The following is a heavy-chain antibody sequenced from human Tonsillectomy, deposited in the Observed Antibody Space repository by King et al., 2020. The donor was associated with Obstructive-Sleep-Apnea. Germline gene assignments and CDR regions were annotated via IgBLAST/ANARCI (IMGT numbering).Heavy chain of an antibody. CDR1: GYSFTDYW. CDR2: IYPGDSDT. V-gene: IGHV5-51*01. Sequence: EVQLVESGAEVKKPGESLKISCTGSGYSFTDYWIGWVRQMPGKGLEWMGFIYPGDSDTRYSPSFQGQVTISADKSITTAYLQWGSLKASDTAMYYCARQYYQFSGYYRTFDYWGQGTLVTVSS. CDR3: ARQYYQFSGYYRTFDY. D-gene: IGHD3-22*01. J-gene: IGHJ4*02.